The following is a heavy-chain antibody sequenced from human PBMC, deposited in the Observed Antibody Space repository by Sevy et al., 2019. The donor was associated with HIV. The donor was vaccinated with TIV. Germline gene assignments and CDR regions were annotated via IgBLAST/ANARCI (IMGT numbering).Heavy chain of an antibody. V-gene: IGHV6-1*01. J-gene: IGHJ4*02. CDR3: ARDGRYSSGWYFDY. D-gene: IGHD6-19*01. CDR2: TYYRSKWYN. CDR1: GDSVSSNSAA. Sequence: QSQTLSLTCAISGDSVSSNSAAWNWIRQSPSRGLEWLGRTYYRSKWYNDYAVSVKSRITINPDTSKNQFSLQLNTVAPEETAVYYCARDGRYSSGWYFDYWGQGTLVTVSS.